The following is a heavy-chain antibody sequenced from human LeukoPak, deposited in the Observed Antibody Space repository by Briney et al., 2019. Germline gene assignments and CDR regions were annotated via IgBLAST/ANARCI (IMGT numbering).Heavy chain of an antibody. CDR1: GFTFISYS. Sequence: GGSLRLSCAASGFTFISYSMHWVRQAPGKGLEWVAVTSYDENIKYYSDSVKGRFTISRDNSKNTLYLQMNSLRAEDTAVYYCVRGGLSSSWFDPWGQGTLVTVSS. CDR2: TSYDENIK. J-gene: IGHJ5*02. D-gene: IGHD2/OR15-2a*01. V-gene: IGHV3-30-3*01. CDR3: VRGGLSSSWFDP.